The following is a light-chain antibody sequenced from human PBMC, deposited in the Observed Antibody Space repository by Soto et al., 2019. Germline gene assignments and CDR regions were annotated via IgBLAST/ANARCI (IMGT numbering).Light chain of an antibody. CDR2: HAV. CDR1: QSISGN. CDR3: QQYNKWHPIT. V-gene: IGKV3-15*01. Sequence: EVVMTQSPATLSVSPGERATLSCRASQSISGNLAWYQQNPGQATRLLIYHAVARATGIPTRFSGSGSGTEFTLTISSLQSEDFAVYYCQQYNKWHPITFGQGTRLEI. J-gene: IGKJ5*01.